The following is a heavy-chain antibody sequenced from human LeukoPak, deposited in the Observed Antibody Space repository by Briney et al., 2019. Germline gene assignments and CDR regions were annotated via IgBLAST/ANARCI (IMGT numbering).Heavy chain of an antibody. V-gene: IGHV1-8*02. J-gene: IGHJ4*02. D-gene: IGHD6-13*01. CDR3: ARGLEYSWYSTGALAAF. CDR1: GYTFTSYG. CDR2: MNPNSGNT. Sequence: ASVKVSCKASGYTFTSYGISWVRQAPGQGLEWMGWMNPNSGNTVHAQKFQGRIAMTRNISMTTAHLEIGSLRSDDTAVYFCARGLEYSWYSTGALAAFWGQGTLVTVSS.